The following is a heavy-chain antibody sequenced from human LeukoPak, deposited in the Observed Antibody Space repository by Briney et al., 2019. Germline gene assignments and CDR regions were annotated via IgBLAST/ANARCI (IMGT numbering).Heavy chain of an antibody. CDR2: IDTSGNT. J-gene: IGHJ2*01. D-gene: IGHD6-13*01. CDR3: ARVSSSWYQDWYFNL. Sequence: SETLSLTCTVSGGSISSYYWSWIRQPAGKGLEWIGRIDTSGNTNYKPSLKSRVTMSVDTSKKQFSLKLSSVTAADTAVYYCARVSSSWYQDWYFNLWGRGTLVTVSS. V-gene: IGHV4-4*07. CDR1: GGSISSYY.